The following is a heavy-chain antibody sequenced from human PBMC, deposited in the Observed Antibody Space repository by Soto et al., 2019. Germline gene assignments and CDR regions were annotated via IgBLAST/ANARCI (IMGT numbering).Heavy chain of an antibody. Sequence: QPGGSLRLSCAASGFTFSSYWMSWVRQAPGKGLEWVANIKQDGSEKYYVDSVKGRFTISRDNAKNSLYLQMNSLRAEDTAVYYCARQGILLLAAAGTDAFDIWGQGTMVTVSS. J-gene: IGHJ3*02. V-gene: IGHV3-7*03. CDR1: GFTFSSYW. CDR2: IKQDGSEK. CDR3: ARQGILLLAAAGTDAFDI. D-gene: IGHD6-13*01.